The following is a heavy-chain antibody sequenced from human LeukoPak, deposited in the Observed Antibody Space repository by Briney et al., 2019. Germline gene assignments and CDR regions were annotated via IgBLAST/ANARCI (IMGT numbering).Heavy chain of an antibody. CDR2: INSDGSST. CDR1: GFTFSSYW. D-gene: IGHD4-17*01. J-gene: IGHJ4*02. V-gene: IGHV3-74*01. Sequence: PGGSLRLSCAASGFTFSSYWMHWVRQAPGKGLVWVSRINSDGSSTSYADSVKGRFTISRDNAKNTLYLQMNSLRAEDTAVYYCARGPTQGDYVNYWGQGSLVTVSS. CDR3: ARGPTQGDYVNY.